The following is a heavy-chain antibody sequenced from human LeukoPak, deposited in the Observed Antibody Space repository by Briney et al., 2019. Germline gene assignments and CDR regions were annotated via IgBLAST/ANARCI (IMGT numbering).Heavy chain of an antibody. CDR2: IIPILGIA. J-gene: IGHJ4*02. V-gene: IGHV1-69*04. CDR1: GGTFSSYT. CDR3: AREWKVGAFYYFDY. D-gene: IGHD1-26*01. Sequence: ASVKVSCKASGGTFSSYTISWVRQAPGQGLEWMGRIIPILGIANYAQKFQGRVTITAGKSTSTAYMELSSLRSEDTAVYYCAREWKVGAFYYFDYWGQGTLVTVSS.